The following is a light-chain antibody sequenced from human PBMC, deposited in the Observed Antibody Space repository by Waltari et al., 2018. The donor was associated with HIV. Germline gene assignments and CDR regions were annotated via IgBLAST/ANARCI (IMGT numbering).Light chain of an antibody. V-gene: IGKV1-39*01. CDR3: QQTHTIPYT. CDR2: AAS. J-gene: IGKJ3*01. Sequence: DIQMTQSPSSQSASVGDRITITCRASQTISTFLNWYQQKPGKAPRLLIFAASTLHSGVPSRFSGSGSGTDFTLTISSLQPEDFATYYCQQTHTIPYTCGPGTTLDIK. CDR1: QTISTF.